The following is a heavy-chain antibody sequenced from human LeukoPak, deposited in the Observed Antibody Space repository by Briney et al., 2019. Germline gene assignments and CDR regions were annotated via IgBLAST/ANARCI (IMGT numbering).Heavy chain of an antibody. D-gene: IGHD5-18*01. V-gene: IGHV1-69*13. CDR2: IIPMFGTA. CDR3: ARSTPVGYSYGQYYFDY. Sequence: SVKVSCKASGGTFSSYAITWVRQAPGQGLEWMGGIIPMFGTANYAQKFQGRVTITADESTSTAYMELSSLRSEDTAVYYCARSTPVGYSYGQYYFDYWGQGTLVTVSS. J-gene: IGHJ4*02. CDR1: GGTFSSYA.